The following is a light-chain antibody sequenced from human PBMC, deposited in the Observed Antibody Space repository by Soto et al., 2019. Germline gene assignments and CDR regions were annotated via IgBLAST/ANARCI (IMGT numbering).Light chain of an antibody. CDR3: QQYGSSPPT. CDR2: GAS. J-gene: IGKJ1*01. V-gene: IGKV3-20*01. Sequence: EIVLTQSPGTLSLSPGERATLSCRASQIITSSYLAWYQQKPGQAPRLLIYGASTRATGIPDRFSGSGSGTDFTLTISRLAPEAFAVYYCQQYGSSPPTFGQGTKVETK. CDR1: QIITSSY.